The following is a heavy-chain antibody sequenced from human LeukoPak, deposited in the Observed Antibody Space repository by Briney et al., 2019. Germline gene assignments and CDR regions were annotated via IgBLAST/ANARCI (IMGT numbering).Heavy chain of an antibody. CDR1: GGTFSSYA. D-gene: IGHD6-6*01. CDR3: ARNLECRKYSSSSCYYYYMDV. Sequence: GASVKVSCKAFGGTFSSYAISWVRQAPGQGLEWMGGIIPIFGAANYAQKFQGRVTITADDSTSTAYMELSSLRSEDTAVYYCARNLECRKYSSSSCYYYYMDVWGKGTTVTVSS. V-gene: IGHV1-69*13. CDR2: IIPIFGAA. J-gene: IGHJ6*03.